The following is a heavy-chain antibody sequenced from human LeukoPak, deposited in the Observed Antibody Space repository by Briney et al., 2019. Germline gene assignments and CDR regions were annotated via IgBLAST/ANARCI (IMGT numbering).Heavy chain of an antibody. D-gene: IGHD1-26*01. J-gene: IGHJ6*02. CDR1: GFTFSHYA. CDR3: AKDVRVGGGGMDV. V-gene: IGHV3-23*01. CDR2: ISGSGVNT. Sequence: GGSLRLSCAVSGFTFSHYAMSWVRQAPGKGLEWVSLISGSGVNTYYADSVKGRFTISRDNSKNTVSLQMNSLRGEDTAVYYCAKDVRVGGGGMDVWGQGTPVTVSS.